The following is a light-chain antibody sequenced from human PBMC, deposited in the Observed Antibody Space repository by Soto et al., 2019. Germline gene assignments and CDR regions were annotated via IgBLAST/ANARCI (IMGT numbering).Light chain of an antibody. V-gene: IGLV1-51*01. Sequence: QSVLTQPPAVSAAPGQTVTISCSGNSSNIGINYVSWYQHLPGTAPKLLIYDNNKRPSGIPDRFSGSKSGTSATLGITGLQTGDEADYFCGTWDGSLSAGVFGGGTKLTVL. CDR2: DNN. CDR3: GTWDGSLSAGV. CDR1: SSNIGINY. J-gene: IGLJ2*01.